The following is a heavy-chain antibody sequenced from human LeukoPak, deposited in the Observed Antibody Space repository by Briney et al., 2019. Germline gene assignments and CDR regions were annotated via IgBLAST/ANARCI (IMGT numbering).Heavy chain of an antibody. V-gene: IGHV3-21*01. Sequence: GGSLRLSCAASGFTFSSYSMNGVRQAPGRGGVGVSSISSSSSYIYYADSVKGRFTISRDNAKNSLYLQMNSLRAEDTAVYYCARARSDDYGDYYDAFDIWGQGTMVTVSS. J-gene: IGHJ3*02. CDR1: GFTFSSYS. CDR2: ISSSSSYI. D-gene: IGHD4-17*01. CDR3: ARARSDDYGDYYDAFDI.